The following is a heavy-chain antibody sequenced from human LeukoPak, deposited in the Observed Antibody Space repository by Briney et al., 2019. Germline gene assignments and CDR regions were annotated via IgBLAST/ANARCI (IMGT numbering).Heavy chain of an antibody. V-gene: IGHV3-23*01. J-gene: IGHJ3*01. CDR1: GFTFSNYG. CDR2: ISGSGSNT. Sequence: GGSLRLSCATSGFTFSNYGMHWVRQAPGKGLEWVSTISGSGSNTFYADSVKGRFTISRDNSKNTLYLQMNSLRAEDTAVYYCAKDLRYSGSPRAFDFWGQGTMVTVSS. CDR3: AKDLRYSGSPRAFDF. D-gene: IGHD1-26*01.